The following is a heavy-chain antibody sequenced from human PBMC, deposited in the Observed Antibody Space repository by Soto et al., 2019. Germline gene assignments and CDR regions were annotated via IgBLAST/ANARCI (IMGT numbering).Heavy chain of an antibody. D-gene: IGHD1-1*01. V-gene: IGHV3-23*01. Sequence: GGSLRLSCAASGFTFSRFARSWVRQAPGKGLEWVSGVDGSGDGTYDSDSVRGRFLISRDNSKNMLYLQMNSLRVEDTAVYFCAKEGLERLFNFDSWGQGMLVTVSS. CDR1: GFTFSRFA. J-gene: IGHJ4*02. CDR3: AKEGLERLFNFDS. CDR2: VDGSGDGT.